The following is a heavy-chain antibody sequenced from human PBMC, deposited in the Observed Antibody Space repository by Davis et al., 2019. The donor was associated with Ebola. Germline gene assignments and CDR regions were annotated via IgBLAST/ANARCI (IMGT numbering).Heavy chain of an antibody. CDR2: IYYSGST. V-gene: IGHV4-59*12. D-gene: IGHD6-6*01. CDR1: GGSFSGYY. J-gene: IGHJ6*02. CDR3: ARLADYYYYGMDV. Sequence: MPGGSLRLSCAVYGGSFSGYYWSWIRQPPGKGLEWIGYIYYSGSTNYNPSLKSRVTISVDTSKNQFSLKLSSVTAADTAVYYCARLADYYYYGMDVWGQGTTVTVPS.